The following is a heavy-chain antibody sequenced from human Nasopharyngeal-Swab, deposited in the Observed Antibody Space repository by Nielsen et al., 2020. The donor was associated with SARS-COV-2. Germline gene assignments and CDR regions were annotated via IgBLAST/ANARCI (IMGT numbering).Heavy chain of an antibody. J-gene: IGHJ6*02. Sequence: PGKGLEWIGYIYYSGSTYYNPSLKSRVTISVDTSKNQFSLKLSSVTAADTAVYYCARDAAGYCSGTSCYAGTGMDVWGQGTTVTVSS. V-gene: IGHV4-30-4*01. CDR2: IYYSGST. D-gene: IGHD2-2*01. CDR3: ARDAAGYCSGTSCYAGTGMDV.